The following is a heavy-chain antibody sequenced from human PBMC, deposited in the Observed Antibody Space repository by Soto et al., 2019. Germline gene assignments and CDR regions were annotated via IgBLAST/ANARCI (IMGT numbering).Heavy chain of an antibody. CDR1: GFTFSSYA. D-gene: IGHD3-10*01. CDR2: ISGSGGST. Sequence: PGGSLRLSCAASGFTFSSYAMNWVRQAPGKGLEWVSVISGSGGSTYYADSVKGRFTISRDNSKNTLYLQMNSLRAEDTAVYYCANLARPDYYGSGNEYWGQGTLVTVSS. V-gene: IGHV3-23*01. CDR3: ANLARPDYYGSGNEY. J-gene: IGHJ4*02.